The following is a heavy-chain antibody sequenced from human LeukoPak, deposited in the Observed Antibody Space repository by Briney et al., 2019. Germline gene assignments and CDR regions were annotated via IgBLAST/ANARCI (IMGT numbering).Heavy chain of an antibody. V-gene: IGHV3-30*04. CDR1: GFTFSSHT. CDR2: ISYDGSNK. CDR3: ARDRIAVAGSFLDY. D-gene: IGHD6-19*01. Sequence: GGSLRLSCAASGFTFSSHTMHWVRQAPGKGLEWVAVISYDGSNKYYADSVKGRFTISRDNSKKTLYLQMNSLRAEDTAVYYCARDRIAVAGSFLDYWGQGTLVTVSS. J-gene: IGHJ4*02.